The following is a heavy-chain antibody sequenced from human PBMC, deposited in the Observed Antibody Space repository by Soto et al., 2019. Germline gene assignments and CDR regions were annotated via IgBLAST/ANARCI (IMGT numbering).Heavy chain of an antibody. V-gene: IGHV4-4*07. CDR3: ARGGLRGTYYYFDY. CDR1: GVSISSYY. D-gene: IGHD1-26*01. J-gene: IGHJ4*02. CDR2: VYTSGST. Sequence: SETLSLTCSVSGVSISSYYWSWIRQPAGKGLEWIGRVYTSGSTNHNPSLKGRVTMSVDTSKSHFSLRMSSVTAADTAVYYCARGGLRGTYYYFDYWGQGTLVTVSS.